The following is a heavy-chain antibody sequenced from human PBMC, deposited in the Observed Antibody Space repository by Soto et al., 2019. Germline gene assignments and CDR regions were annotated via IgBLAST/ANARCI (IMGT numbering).Heavy chain of an antibody. CDR2: ISSSSSYI. Sequence: GGSLRLSCAASGFTFSSYSMNWVRQAPGKGLEWVSSISSSSSYIYYADSVKGRFTISRDNTKNSLYLQMNSLRAEDTAVYYCARDWVGPYGDSFDYWGQGTLVTVSS. J-gene: IGHJ4*02. CDR1: GFTFSSYS. CDR3: ARDWVGPYGDSFDY. D-gene: IGHD4-17*01. V-gene: IGHV3-21*01.